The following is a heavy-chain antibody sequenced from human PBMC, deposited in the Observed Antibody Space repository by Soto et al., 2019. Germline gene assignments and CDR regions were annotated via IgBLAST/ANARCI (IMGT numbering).Heavy chain of an antibody. V-gene: IGHV3-7*01. J-gene: IGHJ4*02. Sequence: GGSLTLSCSASGFAFSAHWMTWVRQIPGKGLEWVANISPEGGTKYYVDSAKGRFTISRDNAKNLLYLQMNSLTVGDTAVYSCVRDHVTPGLYFDKWGQGTLVTVSS. CDR1: GFAFSAHW. CDR2: ISPEGGTK. D-gene: IGHD2-8*02. CDR3: VRDHVTPGLYFDK.